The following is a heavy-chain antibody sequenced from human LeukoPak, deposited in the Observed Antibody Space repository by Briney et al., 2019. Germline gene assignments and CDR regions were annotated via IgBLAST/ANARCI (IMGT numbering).Heavy chain of an antibody. D-gene: IGHD3-10*01. CDR3: ARYFGAGSYYFDF. J-gene: IGHJ4*02. CDR1: GGSISSYY. Sequence: PSETLSLTCTVSGGSISSYYWSWIRQPPGKGQEWIGYIYYSGSTNYNPSLKSRVTISVDTSKNQFSLKLSSVTAADTAVYYCARYFGAGSYYFDFWGQGTLVTVSS. V-gene: IGHV4-59*01. CDR2: IYYSGST.